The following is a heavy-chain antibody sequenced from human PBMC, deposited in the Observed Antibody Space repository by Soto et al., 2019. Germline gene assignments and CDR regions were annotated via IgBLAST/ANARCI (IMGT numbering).Heavy chain of an antibody. Sequence: QVHLVQSGAEVKKPGASVKVSWQASGYTFTSYGITWVRQARGQGLEGMGWISAQNGNTDYAQKPQGRVIVTRDTSTATAFMELGSLRSDDTAVYYCARGSHGDYWGQGALVTVSS. D-gene: IGHD1-26*01. CDR2: ISAQNGNT. CDR3: ARGSHGDY. J-gene: IGHJ4*02. CDR1: GYTFTSYG. V-gene: IGHV1-18*01.